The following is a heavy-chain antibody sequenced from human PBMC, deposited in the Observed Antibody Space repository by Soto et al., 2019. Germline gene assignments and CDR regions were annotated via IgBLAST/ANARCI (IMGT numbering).Heavy chain of an antibody. Sequence: QVQLMQSGAEVKKPGASVKVSCKASGDTFTDYYIHWVRQAPGQGLEWMGTVNPSGGHTTYAQHFLGRVTMTRDPATSTLHMELTSLTSDDTAVYYCARGGHVVVVTAALDYWGQGTLVTVSS. CDR3: ARGGHVVVVTAALDY. D-gene: IGHD2-21*02. CDR2: VNPSGGHT. V-gene: IGHV1-46*01. J-gene: IGHJ4*02. CDR1: GDTFTDYY.